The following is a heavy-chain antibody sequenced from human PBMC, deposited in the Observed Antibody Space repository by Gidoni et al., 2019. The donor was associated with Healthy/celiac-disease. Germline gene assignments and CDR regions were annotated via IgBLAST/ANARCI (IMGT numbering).Heavy chain of an antibody. CDR3: AINYDRNPYYYYYGMDV. D-gene: IGHD3-9*01. V-gene: IGHV3-53*01. J-gene: IGHJ6*02. CDR1: GFTVSSNY. CDR2: IYSGGST. Sequence: EVQLVESGGGLIQPGGSLRLSCAASGFTVSSNYMSWVRQAPGKGLEWVSVIYSGGSTYYADSVKGRFTISRDNSKNTLYLQMNSLRAEDTAVYYCAINYDRNPYYYYYGMDVWGQGTTVTVSS.